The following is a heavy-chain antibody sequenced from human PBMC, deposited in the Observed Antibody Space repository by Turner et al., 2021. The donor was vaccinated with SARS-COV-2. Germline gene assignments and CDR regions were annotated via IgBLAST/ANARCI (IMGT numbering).Heavy chain of an antibody. J-gene: IGHJ6*02. CDR3: AREDDFWSGYHHYGMDV. Sequence: EVQLVESGGGLVQPGGSLRLSCAASGFTFSSYWMHWVRQAPGKGLEWVSSISSTSSYIYYADSVKGRFTISRDNAKNSLYLQMNSLRAEDTAVYYCAREDDFWSGYHHYGMDVWGQGTTVTVSS. CDR2: ISSTSSYI. CDR1: GFTFSSYW. V-gene: IGHV3-21*01. D-gene: IGHD3-3*01.